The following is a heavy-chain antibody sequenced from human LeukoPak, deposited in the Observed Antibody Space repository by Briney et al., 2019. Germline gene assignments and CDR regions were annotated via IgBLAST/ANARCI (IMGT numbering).Heavy chain of an antibody. D-gene: IGHD1-26*01. CDR3: ARRYSGSYYFDY. Sequence: PGGSLRLSCAASGFTFSNYAMHWVRQAPGKGLEYVSAISSNGGSTYYANSVRGRFTISRDNSKNTLYLQMGSLRAEDMAVYYCARRYSGSYYFDYWGQGTLVTVSS. J-gene: IGHJ4*02. CDR1: GFTFSNYA. CDR2: ISSNGGST. V-gene: IGHV3-64*01.